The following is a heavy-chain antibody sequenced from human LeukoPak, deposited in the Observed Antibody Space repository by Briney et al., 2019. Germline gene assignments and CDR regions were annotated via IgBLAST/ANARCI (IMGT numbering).Heavy chain of an antibody. CDR2: ISNDGGDK. CDR1: GFTFCSYG. J-gene: IGHJ6*02. Sequence: AGGSLRLSCAASGFTFCSYGRQWVRQAPGKGLEWVAVISNDGGDKHYADSVKGRFTIFRDNSKNTMYLQMNSLRAEDTAVYYVARVKQWTYYGMDVWGQGTTVTVSS. CDR3: ARVKQWTYYGMDV. V-gene: IGHV3-30*03. D-gene: IGHD6-19*01.